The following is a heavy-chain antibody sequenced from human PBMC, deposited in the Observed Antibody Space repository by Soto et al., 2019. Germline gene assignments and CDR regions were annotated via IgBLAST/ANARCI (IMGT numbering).Heavy chain of an antibody. CDR2: IYYSGST. D-gene: IGHD3-22*01. CDR3: ARSQTYYYDSSGYYLGTLGPYYFDY. CDR1: GGSISSGDYY. Sequence: PSETLSLTCTVSGGSISSGDYYWSWIRQPPGKGLEWIGYIYYSGSTYYNPSLKSRVTISVDTSKNQFSLKLSSVTAADTAVYYCARSQTYYYDSSGYYLGTLGPYYFDYWGQGTLVTVSS. J-gene: IGHJ4*02. V-gene: IGHV4-30-4*01.